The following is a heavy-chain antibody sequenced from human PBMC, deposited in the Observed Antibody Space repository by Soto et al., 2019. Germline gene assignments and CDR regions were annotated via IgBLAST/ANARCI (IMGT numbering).Heavy chain of an antibody. CDR3: ARQGFEYYDFWSGYYTPDDYYYYYMDV. CDR1: GGSISSSSYY. CDR2: IYYSGST. D-gene: IGHD3-3*01. Sequence: PSETLSLTCTVPGGSISSSSYYWGWIRQPPGKGLEWIGSIYYSGSTYYNPSLKSRVTISVDTSKNQFSLKLSSVTAADTAVYYCARQGFEYYDFWSGYYTPDDYYYYYMDVWGKGTTVTVSS. V-gene: IGHV4-39*01. J-gene: IGHJ6*03.